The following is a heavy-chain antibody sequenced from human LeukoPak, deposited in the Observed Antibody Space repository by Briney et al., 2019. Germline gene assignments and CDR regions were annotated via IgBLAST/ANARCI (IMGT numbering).Heavy chain of an antibody. Sequence: QPGGSLRLSCVAYEFILSRYAVSWVRQAPGKGLQWVSSLGISGDYSWYAGSVKGRFTISRDVSKNTLYLQMNSLGAEDTAVYYYARELDLAKGVCYDYWGQGTLVTVSS. D-gene: IGHD2-8*01. CDR3: ARELDLAKGVCYDY. CDR1: EFILSRYA. V-gene: IGHV3-23*01. CDR2: LGISGDYS. J-gene: IGHJ4*02.